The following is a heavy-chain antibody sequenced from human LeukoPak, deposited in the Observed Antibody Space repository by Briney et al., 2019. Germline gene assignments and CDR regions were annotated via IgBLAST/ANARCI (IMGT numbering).Heavy chain of an antibody. CDR3: ARRRNSSGWWGWFDP. V-gene: IGHV4-4*02. J-gene: IGHJ5*02. CDR2: IYHSGST. Sequence: PSETLSLTCAVSVGSISSSNWWSWVRQPPGKGLEWIGEIYHSGSTNYNPSLKSRVTMSVDKSKNQFSLKLSSVTAADTAVYYCARRRNSSGWWGWFDPWGQGTLVTVSS. D-gene: IGHD6-19*01. CDR1: VGSISSSNW.